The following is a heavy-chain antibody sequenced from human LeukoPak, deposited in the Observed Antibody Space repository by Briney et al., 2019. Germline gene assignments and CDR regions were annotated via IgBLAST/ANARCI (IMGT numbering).Heavy chain of an antibody. CDR3: ARGGSYSSGWYIY. CDR2: ISGSGSTI. Sequence: GGSLRLSCAASGFTFSSYTMNWVRQAPGKGLEWVSYISGSGSTIYYADSVKGRFTISRDNAKNSLYLQMNSLRAEDTAVYYCARGGSYSSGWYIYWGQGTLVTVSS. D-gene: IGHD6-19*01. J-gene: IGHJ4*02. V-gene: IGHV3-48*04. CDR1: GFTFSSYT.